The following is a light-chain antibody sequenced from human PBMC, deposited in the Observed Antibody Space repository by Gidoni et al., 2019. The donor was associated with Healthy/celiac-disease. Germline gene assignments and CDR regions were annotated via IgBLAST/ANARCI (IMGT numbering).Light chain of an antibody. CDR1: KSVLYSSNNKNY. CDR2: WAS. V-gene: IGKV4-1*01. J-gene: IGKJ2*01. Sequence: DIVMTQSPDSLAVSLGERATINCKSSKSVLYSSNNKNYLAWYQQKPGQPPKLRIYWASTRESGVPDRFSGSGSGTDFTLTISSLQAEDVAVYYCQQYYSTPYTFGQGTKLEIK. CDR3: QQYYSTPYT.